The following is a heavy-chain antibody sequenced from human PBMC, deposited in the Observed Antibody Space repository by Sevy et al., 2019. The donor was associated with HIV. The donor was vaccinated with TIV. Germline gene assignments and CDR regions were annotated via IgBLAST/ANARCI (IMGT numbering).Heavy chain of an antibody. Sequence: GGSLRLSCAASGLTLTNYWMHWVRQAPGKGLGWVSHINTDGKMTRYADFVKGRFTISRDNAKNTLYLQMNSLRDEDTAVYYCARGSRGTFGYWGQGTLVTVSS. CDR1: GLTLTNYW. CDR2: INTDGKMT. D-gene: IGHD1-26*01. V-gene: IGHV3-74*01. J-gene: IGHJ4*02. CDR3: ARGSRGTFGY.